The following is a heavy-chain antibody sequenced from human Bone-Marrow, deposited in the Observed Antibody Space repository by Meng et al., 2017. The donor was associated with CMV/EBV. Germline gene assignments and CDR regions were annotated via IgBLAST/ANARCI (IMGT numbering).Heavy chain of an antibody. CDR3: ARENKWELLPLDY. CDR1: GFTFSSYG. CDR2: ISYDGSNK. J-gene: IGHJ4*02. Sequence: GESLKISCAASGFTFSSYGMHWVRQAPGKGLEWVAVISYDGSNKYYADSVKGRFTISRDNSKNTLYLQMNSLRAEDTAVYYCARENKWELLPLDYWGQGTLVTVSS. D-gene: IGHD1-26*01. V-gene: IGHV3-30*19.